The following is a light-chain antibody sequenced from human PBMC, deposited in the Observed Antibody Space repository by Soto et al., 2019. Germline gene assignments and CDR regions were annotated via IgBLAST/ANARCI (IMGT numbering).Light chain of an antibody. Sequence: DIPITQATSCLHASVGARVTITCRASQRISTCLAWYQQKPGKAPKILISDASSLETGVPSRFSGSGSGTEFTLTIHSLQPDDFAADDCQQHKRYWTFGQGTKVDIK. J-gene: IGKJ1*01. CDR1: QRISTC. CDR2: DAS. V-gene: IGKV1-5*01. CDR3: QQHKRYWT.